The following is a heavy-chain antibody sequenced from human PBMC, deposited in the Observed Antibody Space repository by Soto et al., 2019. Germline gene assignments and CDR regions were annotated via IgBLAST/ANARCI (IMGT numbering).Heavy chain of an antibody. D-gene: IGHD3-10*01. Sequence: GGSLRLSCTSSGFTFDDYAMHWVRQAPGKGLEWVSGISWNSGSIGYADSVKGRFTISRDNAKNSLYLQMNSLRAEDTALYYCAKDMARFRLSMVRGYFDYWGQGTLVTVSS. CDR3: AKDMARFRLSMVRGYFDY. J-gene: IGHJ4*02. V-gene: IGHV3-9*01. CDR1: GFTFDDYA. CDR2: ISWNSGSI.